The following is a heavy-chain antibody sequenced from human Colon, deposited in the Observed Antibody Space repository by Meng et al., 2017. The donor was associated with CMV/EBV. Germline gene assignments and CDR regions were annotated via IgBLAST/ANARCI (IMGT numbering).Heavy chain of an antibody. CDR1: GFRFSNAW. J-gene: IGHJ4*02. Sequence: SGFRFSNAWMRWGRQAPGKGLEWVGRIKRQKDGETTDYAAPVKGRFTISRHDSKNTVYLEMNTLRAEDTAVYYCASLLVVPASNYDYWGQGTLVTVSS. D-gene: IGHD2-2*01. CDR2: IKRQKDGETT. CDR3: ASLLVVPASNYDY. V-gene: IGHV3-15*01.